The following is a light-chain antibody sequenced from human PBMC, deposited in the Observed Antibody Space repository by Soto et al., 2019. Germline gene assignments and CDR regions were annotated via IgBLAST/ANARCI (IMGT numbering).Light chain of an antibody. CDR1: SSDVGGYNY. V-gene: IGLV2-11*01. J-gene: IGLJ2*01. CDR2: DVS. CDR3: CSYAGSYTKL. Sequence: QSALTQPRSVSGSPGQSVTISCTGTSSDVGGYNYVSWYQQPPGKAPKLMIYDVSKRPSGVPDRFSGSKSGNTASLTISGLQAEDEADYYCCSYAGSYTKLFGGGTKLTVL.